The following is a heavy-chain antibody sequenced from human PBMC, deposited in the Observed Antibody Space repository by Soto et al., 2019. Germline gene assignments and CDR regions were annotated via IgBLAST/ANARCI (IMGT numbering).Heavy chain of an antibody. V-gene: IGHV2-5*02. D-gene: IGHD2-21*02. J-gene: IGHJ6*02. CDR1: AFSLSTGGVG. CDR3: IQSRCGGDCLQSYASYYYYGMDV. CDR2: IYWDDDK. Sequence: SGPTLVNPTQTLTLICTFSAFSLSTGGVGVGWIRQPPGKALEWLALIYWDDDKRYSPSLRSRLTITKDTSKNQVALTMTNMDPVDTATYYCIQSRCGGDCLQSYASYYYYGMDVWGQGTTVTVSS.